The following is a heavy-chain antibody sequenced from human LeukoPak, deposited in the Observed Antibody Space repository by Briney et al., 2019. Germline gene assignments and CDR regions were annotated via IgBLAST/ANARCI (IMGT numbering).Heavy chain of an antibody. CDR3: ARAPLGYYMDV. CDR1: GGSINSYY. J-gene: IGHJ6*03. CDR2: IYYSGST. V-gene: IGHV4-59*01. Sequence: PSETLSLTCTVSGGSINSYYWSWIRQPPGKGLEWIGYIYYSGSTNYNPSLKSRVTISADTSKNQFSLKLTSVTAADTAVYYCARAPLGYYMDVWGKGTTVTVSS.